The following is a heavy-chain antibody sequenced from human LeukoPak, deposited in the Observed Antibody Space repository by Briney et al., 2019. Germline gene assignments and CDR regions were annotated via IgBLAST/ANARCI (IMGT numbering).Heavy chain of an antibody. CDR3: ARRSFDWLLSGWFDP. CDR2: MNPNSGNT. D-gene: IGHD3-9*01. V-gene: IGHV1-8*01. Sequence: ASVKVSCKSSVYTFTSYDINWVRQATGQGLEWMGWMNPNSGNTGYAQKFQGRVTMTRNTSISTAYMELSSLRSEDTAVYYCARRSFDWLLSGWFDPWGQGTLVTVSS. CDR1: VYTFTSYD. J-gene: IGHJ5*02.